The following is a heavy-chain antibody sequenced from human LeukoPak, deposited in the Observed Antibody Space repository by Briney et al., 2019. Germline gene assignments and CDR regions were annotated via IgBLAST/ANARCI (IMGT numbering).Heavy chain of an antibody. V-gene: IGHV4-39*07. Sequence: SETLSLTCTVSGDSITSSSYYWGWIRQPPGKGLEWIGSMYHTGSTFYNPSHKSRVTMSVDTSKNQFSLKLSSVTAADTAVYYCARVLDYYGSGTYSFDYWGQGTLVTVSS. CDR2: MYHTGST. CDR3: ARVLDYYGSGTYSFDY. D-gene: IGHD3-10*01. CDR1: GDSITSSSYY. J-gene: IGHJ4*02.